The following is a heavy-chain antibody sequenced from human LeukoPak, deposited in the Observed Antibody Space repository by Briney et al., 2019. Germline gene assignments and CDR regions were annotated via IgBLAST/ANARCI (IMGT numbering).Heavy chain of an antibody. J-gene: IGHJ4*02. D-gene: IGHD5-24*01. CDR3: AREGANTVEMATTFDY. Sequence: SETLSLTCTVSGGAISSGSYYWSWIRQPAGKGLEWIGRIYASGSTNYNPSLKSRVTISVDTSKNQFSLKLSSVTAADTAVYYCAREGANTVEMATTFDYWGQGTLVTVSS. CDR1: GGAISSGSYY. V-gene: IGHV4-61*02. CDR2: IYASGST.